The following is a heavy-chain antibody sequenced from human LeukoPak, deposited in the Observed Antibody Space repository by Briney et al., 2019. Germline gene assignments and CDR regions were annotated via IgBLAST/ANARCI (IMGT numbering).Heavy chain of an antibody. Sequence: GGSLRLSCAASGFTFSSYAMHWVRQAPGKGLEWVAVISYDGSNKYYADSVKGRFTISRDNSKNTLYLQMNSLRAEDTAVYYCARGVPPISSSWYKPLDYWGQGTLVTVSS. CDR3: ARGVPPISSSWYKPLDY. J-gene: IGHJ4*02. CDR1: GFTFSSYA. D-gene: IGHD6-13*01. V-gene: IGHV3-30-3*01. CDR2: ISYDGSNK.